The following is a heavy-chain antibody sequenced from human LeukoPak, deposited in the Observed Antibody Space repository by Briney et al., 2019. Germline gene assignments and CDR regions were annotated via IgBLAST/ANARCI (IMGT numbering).Heavy chain of an antibody. J-gene: IGHJ4*02. D-gene: IGHD4-23*01. CDR3: AREDYGGNSGNFDY. Sequence: GGSLRLSCAASGFTFSSYWMSWVRQAPGKGLEWVANIKQDGSEEYYVDSVKGRFTISRDNAKNSLYLQMNSLRAEDTAVYYCAREDYGGNSGNFDYWGQGTLVTVSS. CDR1: GFTFSSYW. V-gene: IGHV3-7*01. CDR2: IKQDGSEE.